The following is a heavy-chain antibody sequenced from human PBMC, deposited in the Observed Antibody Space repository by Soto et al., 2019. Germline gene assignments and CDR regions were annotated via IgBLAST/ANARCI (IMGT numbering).Heavy chain of an antibody. J-gene: IGHJ6*02. CDR1: GYTFSDYY. CDR2: INPNSAGS. Sequence: QVQLVQSGAEVKKPGASVKVSCKASGYTFSDYYIHWVRQAPGQGLEWMGWINPNSAGSNYAQQFQGRVNMTRDTFISTVNMALNGMRSDDTAVYYCARNGRSDHCAVAPVGSLSGMDVWGQGTTVAVSS. D-gene: IGHD6-19*01. CDR3: ARNGRSDHCAVAPVGSLSGMDV. V-gene: IGHV1-2*02.